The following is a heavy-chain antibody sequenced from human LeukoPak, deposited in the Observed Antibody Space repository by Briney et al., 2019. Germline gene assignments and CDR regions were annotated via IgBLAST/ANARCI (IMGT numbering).Heavy chain of an antibody. CDR2: ISSSSSYI. CDR3: ARDWSSTPDY. J-gene: IGHJ4*02. CDR1: GFTFRSYS. V-gene: IGHV3-21*01. D-gene: IGHD6-13*01. Sequence: GSPRLSCAASGFTFRSYSMKWVRQAPGKGVEWVSSISSSSSYIYYADSVKGRFTISRDNAKNSLYLQMNSLRAEDTAVYYCARDWSSTPDYWGQGTLVTVSS.